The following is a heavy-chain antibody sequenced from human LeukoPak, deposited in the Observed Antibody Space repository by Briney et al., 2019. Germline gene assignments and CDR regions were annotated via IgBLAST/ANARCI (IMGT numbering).Heavy chain of an antibody. V-gene: IGHV3-11*01. J-gene: IGHJ6*03. CDR1: GFTFSDYY. CDR2: ISSSGSDI. Sequence: GGSLRLSCAASGFTFSDYYMTWIRQAPGKGLEWVPYISSSGSDIKYADSVKGRFSISRDNAKSSMYLQMNSLRAEDAAVYYCAAVPMQRSSWYDYYYMDVWGKGTTVTVSS. CDR3: AAVPMQRSSWYDYYYMDV. D-gene: IGHD6-25*01.